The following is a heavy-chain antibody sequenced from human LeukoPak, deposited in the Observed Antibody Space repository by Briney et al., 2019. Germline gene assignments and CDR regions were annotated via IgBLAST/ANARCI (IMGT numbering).Heavy chain of an antibody. CDR1: GYTFTGYY. CDR3: ERAPVGAWGYFQH. Sequence: GASVKVSCKASGYTFTGYYMHWVRQAPGQGLEWMGWINPNSGGTNYAQKFQGRVTMTRDTSISTAYMELSRLRSDDTAVYYCERAPVGAWGYFQHWGQGTLVTVSS. D-gene: IGHD3-16*01. J-gene: IGHJ1*01. CDR2: INPNSGGT. V-gene: IGHV1-2*02.